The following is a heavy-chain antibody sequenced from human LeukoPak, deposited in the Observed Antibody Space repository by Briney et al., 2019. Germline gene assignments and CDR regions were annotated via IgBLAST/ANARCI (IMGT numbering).Heavy chain of an antibody. J-gene: IGHJ4*02. D-gene: IGHD3-22*01. V-gene: IGHV3-48*04. CDR3: ARDMSGYYGYFDY. Sequence: GGSLRLSCAASGSIFNTYGMNWVRQAPGKGLEWISYISSSSSPIYYADSVKGRFTISRDNAKNSLYLQMNSLRAEDTAVYYCARDMSGYYGYFDYWGQGTLVTVSS. CDR1: GSIFNTYG. CDR2: ISSSSSPI.